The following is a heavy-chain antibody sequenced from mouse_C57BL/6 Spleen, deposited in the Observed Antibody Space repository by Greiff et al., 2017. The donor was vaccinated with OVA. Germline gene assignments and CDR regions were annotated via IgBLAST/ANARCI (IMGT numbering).Heavy chain of an antibody. CDR3: AREEFMEAMDY. D-gene: IGHD1-1*01. J-gene: IGHJ4*01. CDR1: GYTFTDYY. Sequence: QVQLQQSGAELVRPGASVKLSCKASGYTFTDYYINWVKQRPGQGLEWIARIYPGSGNTYYNEKFKGKATLTAEKSSSTAYMQLSSLTSEDSAVYFCAREEFMEAMDYWGQGTSVTVSS. CDR2: IYPGSGNT. V-gene: IGHV1-76*01.